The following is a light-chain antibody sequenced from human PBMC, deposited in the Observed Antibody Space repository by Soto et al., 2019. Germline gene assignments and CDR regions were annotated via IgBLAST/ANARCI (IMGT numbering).Light chain of an antibody. J-gene: IGKJ1*01. CDR1: QSISSW. Sequence: DIQMTQSPSTLSASVGDRVTITCRASQSISSWLAWYQQKAGKAPKLLIYDASSLESGVPSRFSGSGSGTEFTLTISSLQPDDVATYYYQQYNSYPWTFGQGTKVEIK. CDR3: QQYNSYPWT. V-gene: IGKV1-5*01. CDR2: DAS.